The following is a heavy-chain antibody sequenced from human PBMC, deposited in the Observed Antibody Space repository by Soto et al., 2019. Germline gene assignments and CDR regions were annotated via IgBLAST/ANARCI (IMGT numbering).Heavy chain of an antibody. J-gene: IGHJ6*03. D-gene: IGHD1-7*01. Sequence: SGTLSLTCTVSGGSVGSGSYYWGWIRQPPGKGLEWIGYIYYSGSTNYNPSLKSRVTISVDTSKNQFSLKLSSVTPEDTAVYYRAGTTSHQWYYMDVWGKGNTVTLSS. CDR1: GGSVGSGSYY. CDR2: IYYSGST. CDR3: AGTTSHQWYYMDV. V-gene: IGHV4-61*01.